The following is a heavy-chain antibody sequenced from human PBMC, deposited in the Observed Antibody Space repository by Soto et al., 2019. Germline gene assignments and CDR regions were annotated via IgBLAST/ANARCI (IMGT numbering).Heavy chain of an antibody. CDR2: ISSSSSYT. V-gene: IGHV3-11*05. CDR1: GFTFSDYY. CDR3: AKGIRGSLAAAGYFDY. J-gene: IGHJ4*02. Sequence: GWSLRLSCAASGFTFSDYYMSWIRQAPGKGLEWVSYISSSSSYTNYADSVKGRFTISRDNAKNSLYLQMNSLRAEDTAVYYCAKGIRGSLAAAGYFDYWGQGTLVTVSS. D-gene: IGHD6-13*01.